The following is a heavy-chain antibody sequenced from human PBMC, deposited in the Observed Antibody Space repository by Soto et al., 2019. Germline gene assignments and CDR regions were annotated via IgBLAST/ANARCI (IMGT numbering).Heavy chain of an antibody. CDR2: IYYSGST. D-gene: IGHD6-25*01. CDR3: ARHEAGWYFDS. CDR1: RGSISSGTNY. V-gene: IGHV4-39*01. J-gene: IGHJ4*02. Sequence: QLQLQESGPGLVKPSETLSLTCTVSRGSISSGTNYWAWLRQPPGKGLEWIANIYYSGSTFYNPSLKSRVTISLDTSKNQVSLKLRSVTAADTAVYYCARHEAGWYFDSWGQGTLVTVSS.